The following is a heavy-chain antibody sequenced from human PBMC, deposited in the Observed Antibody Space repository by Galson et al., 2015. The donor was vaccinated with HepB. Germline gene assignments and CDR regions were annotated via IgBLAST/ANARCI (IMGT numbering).Heavy chain of an antibody. J-gene: IGHJ6*02. Sequence: SVKVSCKVSGYTLTELSMHWVRQAPGKGLEWMGGFDPEDGETIYAQKFQGRVTMTEDTSTDTAYMELSSLRSEDTAVYYCATLPLPAATYYYYGMDVWGQGTTVTVSS. CDR1: GYTLTELS. D-gene: IGHD2-2*01. V-gene: IGHV1-24*01. CDR2: FDPEDGET. CDR3: ATLPLPAATYYYYGMDV.